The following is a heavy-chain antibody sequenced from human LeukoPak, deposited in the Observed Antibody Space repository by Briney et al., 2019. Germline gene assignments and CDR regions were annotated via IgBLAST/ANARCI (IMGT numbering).Heavy chain of an antibody. V-gene: IGHV3-30-3*01. J-gene: IGHJ4*02. CDR1: GFTFNTYA. CDR3: ARPAVAGLRAGGYDY. D-gene: IGHD6-19*01. CDR2: ISYDGINK. Sequence: GRSLRLSCSASGFTFNTYAMHWVRQAPGKGLEWVAVISYDGINKYYADSVRGRFTISRDNSKNTLYLQMNSLRAEDTAVYYCARPAVAGLRAGGYDYWGQGTLVTVSS.